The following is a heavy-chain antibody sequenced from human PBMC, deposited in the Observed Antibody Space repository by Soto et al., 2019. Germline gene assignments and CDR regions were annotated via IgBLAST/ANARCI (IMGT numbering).Heavy chain of an antibody. V-gene: IGHV3-23*01. CDR2: ISGSGGST. CDR1: GFTFSIYA. D-gene: IGHD2-15*01. Sequence: GGSLRLSCAASGFTFSIYAMIWVRQAPGKGLEWVSAISGSGGSTYYADSVKGRFTISRDNSKNTLYLQMNSLRAEDTAVYYCAKASFLGYCSGGSCYSNYYYYYGMDVWGQGTTVTVSS. CDR3: AKASFLGYCSGGSCYSNYYYYYGMDV. J-gene: IGHJ6*02.